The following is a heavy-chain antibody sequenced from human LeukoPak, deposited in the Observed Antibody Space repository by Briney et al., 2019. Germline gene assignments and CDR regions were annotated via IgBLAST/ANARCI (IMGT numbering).Heavy chain of an antibody. CDR2: IWGSGGST. D-gene: IGHD3-22*01. CDR3: ATRTYYYDSSGYYFGY. V-gene: IGHV3-23*01. Sequence: GGSLRLSCAPSGFTFSSYPVSGGRDAREGGGGCVSAIWGSGGSTYCAHSEKGPDTISRDKAKNTLYLQMNSLRAEDTAVYYCATRTYYYDSSGYYFGYWGQGTLVTVSS. CDR1: GFTFSSYP. J-gene: IGHJ4*02.